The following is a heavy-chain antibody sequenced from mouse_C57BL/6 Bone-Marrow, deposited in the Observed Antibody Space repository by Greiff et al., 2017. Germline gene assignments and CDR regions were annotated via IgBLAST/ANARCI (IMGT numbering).Heavy chain of an antibody. Sequence: QVTLQVSGPGLSQPSQTLSLTCPFSGFSLSTSNMGIGWIRQPSGKGLEWLAHIWWNDDKYYNPSLKSRLTISKDTSNNQVFLKFTSVDTADTATNYWAHIESNRVFGYGGLRTTLTVSS. V-gene: IGHV8-5*01. CDR3: AHIESNRVFGY. D-gene: IGHD2-14*01. CDR1: GFSLSTSNMG. CDR2: IWWNDDK. J-gene: IGHJ2*01.